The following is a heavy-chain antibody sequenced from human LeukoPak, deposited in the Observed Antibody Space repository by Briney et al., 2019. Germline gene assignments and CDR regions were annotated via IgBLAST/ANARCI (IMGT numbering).Heavy chain of an antibody. CDR3: ARGTTVVTPLDY. Sequence: PSETLSLTCTVSGGSINNYYWSWIRQPPGKGLEWIGYIYYRGSTNYNPSLKSRVTISVDTSKNQFSLKLSSVTAADTAVYYCARGTTVVTPLDYWGQGTLVTVSS. D-gene: IGHD4-23*01. CDR2: IYYRGST. V-gene: IGHV4-59*08. J-gene: IGHJ4*02. CDR1: GGSINNYY.